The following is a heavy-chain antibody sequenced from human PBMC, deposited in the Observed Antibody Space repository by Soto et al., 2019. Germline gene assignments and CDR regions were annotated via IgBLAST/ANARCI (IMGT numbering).Heavy chain of an antibody. CDR3: ARRGRWSGYYTVGEFDP. CDR1: GGSFSGYY. D-gene: IGHD3-3*01. CDR2: INHSGST. V-gene: IGHV4-34*01. J-gene: IGHJ5*02. Sequence: SETLSLTCAVYGGSFSGYYWSWIRQPPGKGLEWIGEINHSGSTNYNPSLKSRVTISVDTSKNQFSLKLSSVTAADTAVYYCARRGRWSGYYTVGEFDPWGQGTLVTVSS.